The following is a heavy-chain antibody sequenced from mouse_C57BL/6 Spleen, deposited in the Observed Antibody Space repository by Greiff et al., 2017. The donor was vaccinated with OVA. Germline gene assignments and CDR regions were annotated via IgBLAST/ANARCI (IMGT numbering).Heavy chain of an antibody. CDR1: GYAFSSSW. V-gene: IGHV1-82*01. Sequence: QVQLQQSGPELVKPGASVKISCKASGYAFSSSWMNWVKQRPGKGLEWIGRIYPGDGDTNYNGKFKGKATLTADKSSSTAYMQLSSLTSEDSAVYYCARGYSNYVGAMDYWGQGTPVTVSS. D-gene: IGHD2-5*01. J-gene: IGHJ4*01. CDR2: IYPGDGDT. CDR3: ARGYSNYVGAMDY.